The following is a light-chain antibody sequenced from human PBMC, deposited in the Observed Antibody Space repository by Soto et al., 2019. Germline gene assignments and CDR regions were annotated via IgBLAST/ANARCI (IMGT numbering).Light chain of an antibody. CDR1: QRVSSY. J-gene: IGKJ2*01. V-gene: IGKV3-11*01. CDR2: DAF. Sequence: EIVLTQSPATLSLSPGERATLSCRASQRVSSYLAWYQQKPGQAPRLLIYDAFNRATGIPARFSGGASGTDFTLTIGSLEPEDLAVYSCQQRSNWPPEYTFGQGTKLEIK. CDR3: QQRSNWPPEYT.